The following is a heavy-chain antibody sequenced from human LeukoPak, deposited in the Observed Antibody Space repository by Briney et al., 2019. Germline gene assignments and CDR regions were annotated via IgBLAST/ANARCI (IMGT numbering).Heavy chain of an antibody. Sequence: ASEKVSCKASGYTFTSYGISWVRQAPGQGLEWMGWISAYNGNTNYAQKLQGRVTMTTDTSTSTAYMELRSLRSDDTAVYYCAREQTFYYYDSSGYALDYWGQGTLVTVSS. V-gene: IGHV1-18*01. CDR3: AREQTFYYYDSSGYALDY. CDR1: GYTFTSYG. D-gene: IGHD3-22*01. CDR2: ISAYNGNT. J-gene: IGHJ4*02.